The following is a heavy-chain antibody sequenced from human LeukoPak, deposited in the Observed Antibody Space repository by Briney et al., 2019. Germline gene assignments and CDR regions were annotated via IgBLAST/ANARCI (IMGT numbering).Heavy chain of an antibody. Sequence: ASVKVSCKASVGTFSIYAISWVRQAPGQGLEWMGGIIPIFGTANYAQKFHGRVTITTDESTSTAYMELSSLRSEDTAVYYCASCRIASRRAFGYYYYMDVWGKGTTVTVSS. CDR1: VGTFSIYA. V-gene: IGHV1-69*05. J-gene: IGHJ6*03. D-gene: IGHD6-6*01. CDR2: IIPIFGTA. CDR3: ASCRIASRRAFGYYYYMDV.